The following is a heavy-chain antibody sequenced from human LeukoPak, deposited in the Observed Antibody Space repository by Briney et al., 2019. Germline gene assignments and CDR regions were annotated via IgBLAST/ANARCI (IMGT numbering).Heavy chain of an antibody. CDR3: ARYTVTTSGGWFDP. CDR1: GGSISSGDYY. CDR2: IYYSGST. J-gene: IGHJ5*02. Sequence: SETLSLTCTVSGGSISSGDYYWSWIRQPPGKGLEWIGYIYYSGSTYYNPSLKSRVTISVDTSKNQFSLKLSPVTAADTAVYYCARYTVTTSGGWFDPWGQGTLVTVSS. D-gene: IGHD4-17*01. V-gene: IGHV4-30-4*01.